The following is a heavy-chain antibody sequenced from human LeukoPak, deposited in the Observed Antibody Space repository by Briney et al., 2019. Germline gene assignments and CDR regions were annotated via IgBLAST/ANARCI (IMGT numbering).Heavy chain of an antibody. J-gene: IGHJ6*02. CDR1: GYTFTSYG. CDR2: ISAYNGNT. CDR3: ARVIHGIAAAGRYYYYGMDV. V-gene: IGHV1-18*01. D-gene: IGHD6-13*01. Sequence: GASVKVSCKASGYTFTSYGISWVRQAPGQGLEWMGWISAYNGNTNYAQKLQGRVTMTTDTSTSTAYMELRSLRSDDTAVYYCARVIHGIAAAGRYYYYGMDVWGQGTTVTVSS.